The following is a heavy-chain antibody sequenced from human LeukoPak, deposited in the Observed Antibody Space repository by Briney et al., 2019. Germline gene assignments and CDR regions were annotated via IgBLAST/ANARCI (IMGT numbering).Heavy chain of an antibody. V-gene: IGHV4-30-4*01. D-gene: IGHD3-22*01. CDR2: IYYSGST. CDR1: GGSISSGDYY. Sequence: SQTLSLTCTVSGGSISSGDYYWSWIRQPPGKGLEWIGYIYYSGSTYYNPSLKSRVIISVDTSKNQFSLKLSSVTAADTAVYYCARKRAYDSSGYYYVHYYYGMDVWGQGTTVTVSS. CDR3: ARKRAYDSSGYYYVHYYYGMDV. J-gene: IGHJ6*02.